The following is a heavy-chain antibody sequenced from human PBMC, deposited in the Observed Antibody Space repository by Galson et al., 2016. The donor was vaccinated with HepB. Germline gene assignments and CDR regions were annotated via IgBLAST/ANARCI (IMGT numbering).Heavy chain of an antibody. J-gene: IGHJ4*02. D-gene: IGHD6-19*01. CDR1: GGSISGSNYY. CDR3: AKLDYWWLVVDY. V-gene: IGHV4-39*07. CDR2: FYFGGNT. Sequence: EPLSLTCSVSGGSISGSNYYWGWIRQPPGKGLEWIGSFYFGGNTNYNPSLRSRVTKSVDMSKNQFSLKLTSVTAADTAVYYCAKLDYWWLVVDYWGLGTLVTVSS.